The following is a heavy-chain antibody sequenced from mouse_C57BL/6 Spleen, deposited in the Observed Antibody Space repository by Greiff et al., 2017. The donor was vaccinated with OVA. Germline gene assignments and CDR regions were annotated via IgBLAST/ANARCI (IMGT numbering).Heavy chain of an antibody. J-gene: IGHJ2*01. D-gene: IGHD1-1*01. CDR2: IDPETGGT. V-gene: IGHV1-15*01. CDR1: GYTFTDYE. Sequence: VKLMESGAELVRPGASVTLSCKASGYTFTDYEMHWVKQTPVHGLEWIGAIDPETGGTAYNQKFKGKAILTADKSSSTAYMELRSLTSEDSAVYYCTRWGLFITTGGGYWGQGTTLTVSS. CDR3: TRWGLFITTGGGY.